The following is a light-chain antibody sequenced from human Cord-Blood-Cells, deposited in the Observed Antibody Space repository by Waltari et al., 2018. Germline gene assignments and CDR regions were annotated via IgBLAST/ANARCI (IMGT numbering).Light chain of an antibody. V-gene: IGKV1-39*01. Sequence: DIQMTQSPSSLSAYVGDRVTITCRASQSISSYLNWYQQKPGKAPKLLIDAASSLQSGVPSSFSGSGSVTDFTLTISSLQPDDFATYYCQQSYSTPLTFGGGTKVEIE. CDR2: AAS. CDR1: QSISSY. CDR3: QQSYSTPLT. J-gene: IGKJ4*01.